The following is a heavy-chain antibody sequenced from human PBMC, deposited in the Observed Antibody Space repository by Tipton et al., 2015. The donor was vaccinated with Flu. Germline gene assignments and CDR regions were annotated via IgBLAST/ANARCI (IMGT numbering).Heavy chain of an antibody. D-gene: IGHD6-19*01. CDR3: AKVRLGAGHYFDY. CDR1: GFTFSSYA. J-gene: IGHJ4*02. V-gene: IGHV3-23*01. CDR2: ISGSGGST. Sequence: SLRLSCAASGFTFSSYAMSWVRQAPGKGLEWVSAISGSGGSTYYADSVKGRFTISRDNSKNTLYLQMNSLRAEDTAVYYCAKVRLGAGHYFDYWGQGTLVTVSS.